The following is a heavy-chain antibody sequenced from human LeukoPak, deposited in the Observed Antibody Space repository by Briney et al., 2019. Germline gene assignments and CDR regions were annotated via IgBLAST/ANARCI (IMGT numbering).Heavy chain of an antibody. V-gene: IGHV5-51*01. Sequence: GESLKIYCKGSGYSFTNYWIGWVRQMPGKGLEWMGIIYPGDSDTRYSPSFQGQVTISADKSISTAYLQWSSLKASDTAVYYCARPSDYYDSSGSNAFDIWGQGTMVTVSS. J-gene: IGHJ3*02. CDR1: GYSFTNYW. CDR2: IYPGDSDT. D-gene: IGHD3-22*01. CDR3: ARPSDYYDSSGSNAFDI.